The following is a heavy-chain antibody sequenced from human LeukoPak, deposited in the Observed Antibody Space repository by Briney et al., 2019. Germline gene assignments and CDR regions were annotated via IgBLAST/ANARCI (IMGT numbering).Heavy chain of an antibody. D-gene: IGHD5-12*01. CDR2: IYTSWST. Sequence: SETLSLTCTVSGGSISSYYWSWIRQPAGKGLEWIGRIYTSWSTNYNPSLKSQVTMSVATSKNQFSLKLSSVTAADTAVYYCARVGYSGYDPYYFDYWGQGTLVTVSS. J-gene: IGHJ4*02. CDR1: GGSISSYY. V-gene: IGHV4-4*07. CDR3: ARVGYSGYDPYYFDY.